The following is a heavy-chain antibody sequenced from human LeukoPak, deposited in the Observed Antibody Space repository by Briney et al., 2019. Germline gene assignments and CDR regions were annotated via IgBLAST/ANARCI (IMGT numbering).Heavy chain of an antibody. D-gene: IGHD2-21*02. V-gene: IGHV3-48*03. CDR3: AECGPISDCLPGDAFDI. CDR2: IISSGSTI. CDR1: GFTFSSYE. J-gene: IGHJ3*02. Sequence: GGSLRLSCAVSGFTFSSYEMNWVRQAPGKGLEWVSYIISSGSTIYYADSVKGRFTISRDTFKNTLFLQMNSLRAEDTALYFCAECGPISDCLPGDAFDIWGQGTMVTVSS.